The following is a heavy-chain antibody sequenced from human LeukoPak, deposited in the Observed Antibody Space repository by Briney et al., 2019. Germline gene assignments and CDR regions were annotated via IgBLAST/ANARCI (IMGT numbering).Heavy chain of an antibody. CDR2: IKQDGSEK. CDR3: ARALTYYDILTGYYPGAFDI. Sequence: GGSLRLSCAASGFTFSSYWMSWFRQAPGKGLEWVANIKQDGSEKYYVDSVKGRFTISRDNAKNSLYLQMNSLRAEDTAVYYCARALTYYDILTGYYPGAFDIWGQGTMVTVSS. V-gene: IGHV3-7*04. CDR1: GFTFSSYW. J-gene: IGHJ3*02. D-gene: IGHD3-9*01.